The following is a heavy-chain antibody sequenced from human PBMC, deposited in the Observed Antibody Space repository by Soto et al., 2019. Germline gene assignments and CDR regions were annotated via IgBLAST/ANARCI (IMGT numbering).Heavy chain of an antibody. V-gene: IGHV1-18*01. J-gene: IGHJ6*02. Sequence: QVQLVQSGAEVKKPGASVKVSCKASGYTFTSYGISWVRQAPGQGLEWMGWISAYNGNTNYAQKLQGRVTMTTDTSTSTAYMELRSLRSDDTAVYYCARDRPIVVVTAILENYYGMDVWGHGTTVTVSS. CDR2: ISAYNGNT. CDR3: ARDRPIVVVTAILENYYGMDV. D-gene: IGHD2-21*02. CDR1: GYTFTSYG.